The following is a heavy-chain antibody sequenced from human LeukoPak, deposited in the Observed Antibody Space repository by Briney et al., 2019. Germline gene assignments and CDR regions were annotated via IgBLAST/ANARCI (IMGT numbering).Heavy chain of an antibody. D-gene: IGHD3-10*01. CDR1: DGSISSGDYY. V-gene: IGHV4-30-4*01. CDR2: IYYSGST. Sequence: SETLSLTCTVSDGSISSGDYYWSWIRQPPGKGLEWIGYIYYSGSTYYNPSLKSRVTISVDTSKNQFSLKLSSVTAADTAVYYCARVELYGHWFDPWGQGTLVTVSS. J-gene: IGHJ5*02. CDR3: ARVELYGHWFDP.